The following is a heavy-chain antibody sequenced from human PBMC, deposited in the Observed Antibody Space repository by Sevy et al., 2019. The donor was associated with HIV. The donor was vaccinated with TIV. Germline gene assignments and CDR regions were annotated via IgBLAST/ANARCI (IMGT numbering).Heavy chain of an antibody. CDR2: ISAYNGNT. D-gene: IGHD6-6*01. CDR1: GYTFTSYG. Sequence: ASVRVSCKASGYTFTSYGISWVRQAPGQGLEWMGWISAYNGNTNYAQKLQGRVTMTTDTSTSTAYMELRSLRSDDTAVYYCARAQGPIAARRYAFDIWGQGTMVTVSS. V-gene: IGHV1-18*01. CDR3: ARAQGPIAARRYAFDI. J-gene: IGHJ3*02.